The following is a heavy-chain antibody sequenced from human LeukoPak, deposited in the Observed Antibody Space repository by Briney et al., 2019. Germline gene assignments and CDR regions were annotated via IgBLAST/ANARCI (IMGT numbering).Heavy chain of an antibody. J-gene: IGHJ5*02. V-gene: IGHV4-61*01. CDR2: IYYGGST. CDR3: ARVHSFNWFDP. D-gene: IGHD2-15*01. CDR1: GGSVNSGSYY. Sequence: SETLSLTCTVSGGSVNSGSYYWSWIRQPPGKGLEWIGFIYYGGSTNYNPSLRSRVNISLDTSKNQFSLKVSSVTAADTAVYYCARVHSFNWFDPWGQGTLVIVSS.